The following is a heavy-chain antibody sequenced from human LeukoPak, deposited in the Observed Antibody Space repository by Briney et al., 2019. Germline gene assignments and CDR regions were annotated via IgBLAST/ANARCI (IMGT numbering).Heavy chain of an antibody. CDR3: ARGHCSGGRCYYYYYGMDV. V-gene: IGHV1-46*01. CDR1: GYTFTSYY. D-gene: IGHD2-15*01. Sequence: GASVKVSCKASGYTFTSYYMHWVRQAPGQGLEWMGRINPSSGSTTYAQRFQGRVTMTRDTSTSTVYMELSSLRSEDTAVYCCARGHCSGGRCYYYYYGMDVWGQGTTVTVSS. CDR2: INPSSGST. J-gene: IGHJ6*02.